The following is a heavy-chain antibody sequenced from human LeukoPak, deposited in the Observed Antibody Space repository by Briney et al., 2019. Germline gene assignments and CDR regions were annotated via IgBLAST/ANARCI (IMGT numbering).Heavy chain of an antibody. CDR1: GFTFNSYR. Sequence: PGGSLRLSCAASGFTFNSYRMHWVRQAPGKGLLWVSRINTDGSSTHYADSVKGRLTISRDNAKNMLYLQMNGLRAEDTAVYYCVVWGEDSSGHRFDHWGQGTLVTVSS. CDR2: INTDGSST. J-gene: IGHJ4*02. V-gene: IGHV3-74*01. D-gene: IGHD3-22*01. CDR3: VVWGEDSSGHRFDH.